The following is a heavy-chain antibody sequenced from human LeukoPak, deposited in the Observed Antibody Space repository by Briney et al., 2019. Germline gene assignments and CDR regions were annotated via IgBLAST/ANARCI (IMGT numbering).Heavy chain of an antibody. CDR2: ISAYNGNT. Sequence: ASVKVSCKASGYTFTSYGISWVRQAPGQGLEWMGWISAYNGNTNYAQKLQGRVTMTTDTSTSTAYMELRSLRSDDTAVYYCARGRCSGGSCYWAGSHYYYYYYMDVWGKGTTVTVSS. V-gene: IGHV1-18*01. J-gene: IGHJ6*03. D-gene: IGHD2-15*01. CDR1: GYTFTSYG. CDR3: ARGRCSGGSCYWAGSHYYYYYYMDV.